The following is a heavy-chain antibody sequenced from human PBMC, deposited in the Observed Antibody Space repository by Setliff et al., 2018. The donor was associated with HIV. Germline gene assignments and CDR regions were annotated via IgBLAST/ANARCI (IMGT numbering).Heavy chain of an antibody. D-gene: IGHD3-9*01. CDR3: ARDFIYYDILTGYVAFDI. CDR2: INAGNGNT. V-gene: IGHV1-3*01. CDR1: GYTFTSYA. Sequence: ASVKVSCKASGYTFTSYAMHWVRQAPGQRLEWMGWINAGNGNTKYSQKFQGRVTITRDTSASTAYMELSSLRSEDTAVYYCARDFIYYDILTGYVAFDIWGQGTMVTVSS. J-gene: IGHJ3*02.